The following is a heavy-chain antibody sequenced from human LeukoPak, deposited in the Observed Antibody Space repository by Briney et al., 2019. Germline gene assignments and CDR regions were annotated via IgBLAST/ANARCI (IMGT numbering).Heavy chain of an antibody. CDR2: IYYSGST. Sequence: KPSETLSLTCTVSGGSISSISYYWGWIRQSPGKGLEWIGSIYYSGSTYYNPSLKSRVTISVDTSKNQFSLKLSSVTAADTAVYYCARHGSGGVRLEPGVHKIDYWGQGTLVTVSS. CDR3: ARHGSGGVRLEPGVHKIDY. CDR1: GGSISSISYY. V-gene: IGHV4-39*01. D-gene: IGHD3-10*01. J-gene: IGHJ4*02.